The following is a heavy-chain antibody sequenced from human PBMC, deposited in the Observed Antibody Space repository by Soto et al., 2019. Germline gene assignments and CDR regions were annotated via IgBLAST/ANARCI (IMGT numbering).Heavy chain of an antibody. V-gene: IGHV3-11*01. D-gene: IGHD4-4*01. J-gene: IGHJ4*02. CDR2: ISSGGSVI. CDR3: AIEPRDDYMISGGFDY. CDR1: GFTFSDYY. Sequence: QVQLVESGGGLVKPGGSLRLSCVASGFTFSDYYMSWFRQAPGKGLEWVSYISSGGSVIYSADSMKGRFTISRDNAKNSLYLQVNSLRAEDTAVSYCAIEPRDDYMISGGFDYWGQGTLVTVSS.